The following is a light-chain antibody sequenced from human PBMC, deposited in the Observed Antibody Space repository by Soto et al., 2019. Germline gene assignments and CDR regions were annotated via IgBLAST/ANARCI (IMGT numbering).Light chain of an antibody. CDR1: QSVSSSY. CDR3: QQYGEN. Sequence: EIVLTQSPGTLSLSPGERATLSCRASQSVSSSYLAWYQQKPGQAPRLLIYGASSRATGIPDRFSGSGSGTDFTLTISRLEPEDFAVYYCQQYGENFGGGTKVDIK. V-gene: IGKV3-20*01. CDR2: GAS. J-gene: IGKJ4*01.